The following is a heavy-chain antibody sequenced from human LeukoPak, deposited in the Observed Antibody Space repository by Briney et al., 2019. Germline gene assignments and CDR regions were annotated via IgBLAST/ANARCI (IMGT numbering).Heavy chain of an antibody. D-gene: IGHD5-18*01. V-gene: IGHV4-4*08. CDR1: GSIRNYY. CDR2: MEYSGST. CDR3: ARDICGYNYGCFDS. Sequence: SETLSLTCTVSGSIRNYYWNWIRQPPGKGLEWIGYMEYSGSTKYNPSLKSRVSISIDTSKNQFSLNLRSVTAADTAVYYCARDICGYNYGCFDSWGQGTLVTVSS. J-gene: IGHJ4*02.